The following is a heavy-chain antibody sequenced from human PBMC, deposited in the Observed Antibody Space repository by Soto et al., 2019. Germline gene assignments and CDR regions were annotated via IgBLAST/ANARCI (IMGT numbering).Heavy chain of an antibody. D-gene: IGHD3-16*01. CDR3: ARVSLGGGGYYYGMDV. V-gene: IGHV4-30-2*01. CDR1: GDSMSSGGYS. CDR2: IYHTGST. J-gene: IGHJ6*02. Sequence: QLQLQESGSGLVKPSQTLSLTCTVSGDSMSSGGYSWSWIRQPPGKGLEWIGYIYHTGSTYYNPSLKRRVTISLDRSKNQFSLKLGSVPAADTAVYYCARVSLGGGGYYYGMDVWGQGTTVTVSS.